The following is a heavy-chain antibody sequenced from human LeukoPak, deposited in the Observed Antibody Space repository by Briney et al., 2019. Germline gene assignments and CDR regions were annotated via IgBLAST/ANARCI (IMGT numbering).Heavy chain of an antibody. V-gene: IGHV4-59*12. CDR2: IYYSGST. J-gene: IGHJ3*02. D-gene: IGHD4-23*01. CDR1: GGSISSYY. Sequence: SETLSLTCTVSGGSISSYYWTWIRQPPGKGLEWIGYIYYSGSTNYNPSLKSRVTISVDTSKNQFSLKLSSVTAADTAVYYCARARRGNLDAFDIWGQGTMVTVSS. CDR3: ARARRGNLDAFDI.